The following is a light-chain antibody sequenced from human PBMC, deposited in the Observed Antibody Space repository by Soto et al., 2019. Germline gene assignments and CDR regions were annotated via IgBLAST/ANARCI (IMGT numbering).Light chain of an antibody. V-gene: IGLV1-51*01. J-gene: IGLJ3*02. CDR2: AND. Sequence: QSVLTQPPSVSAAPGQTVIISCSGSDSNIGKNYVSWYQHFPGTAPKLLIYANDKRPAGIPDRFSGSRSDTSATLGITGLQTGDEADYYCGTWDTSLFVWMFGGGTKVTVL. CDR1: DSNIGKNY. CDR3: GTWDTSLFVWM.